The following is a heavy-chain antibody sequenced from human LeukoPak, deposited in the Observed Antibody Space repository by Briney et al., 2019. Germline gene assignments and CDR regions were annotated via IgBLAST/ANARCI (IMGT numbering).Heavy chain of an antibody. V-gene: IGHV1-18*01. J-gene: IGHJ4*02. CDR1: GYTFTRYG. CDR3: ARDFRYSDWLLDVDY. CDR2: ISPYNGNT. D-gene: IGHD3-9*01. Sequence: ASVKVSCKTSGYTFTRYGISWVRQAPGQGLEWMGWISPYNGNTNYAQKFQGRVTMTTDSSTSTANMQLRSLRSDDTAVYYCARDFRYSDWLLDVDYWGQGALVTVSS.